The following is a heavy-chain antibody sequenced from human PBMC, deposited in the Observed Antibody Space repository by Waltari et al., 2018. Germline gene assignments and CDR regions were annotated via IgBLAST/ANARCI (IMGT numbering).Heavy chain of an antibody. CDR2: VDPEEGET. J-gene: IGHJ4*02. CDR3: ATALLKRGVIILHY. Sequence: QVPPVQSGAEVQKPGASVKVSCKASGYPLPELSMHWVRQAPGKGLEWMGGVDPEEGETIYAQKVQGRVTMTEDTATDTAYMELSSLRSEDTAVYYCATALLKRGVIILHYWGQGTLVTVSS. CDR1: GYPLPELS. D-gene: IGHD3-10*01. V-gene: IGHV1-24*01.